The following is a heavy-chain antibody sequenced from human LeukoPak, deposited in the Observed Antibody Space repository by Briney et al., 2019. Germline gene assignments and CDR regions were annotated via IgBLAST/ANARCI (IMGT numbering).Heavy chain of an antibody. CDR3: ARSGEKGSSSWLAFDY. CDR2: IYYSGST. J-gene: IGHJ4*02. CDR1: GGSISSSSYY. Sequence: PSETLSLTCSVSGGSISSSSYYWGWIRQPPGKGLEWSGSIYYSGSTYYNPSLKSRVTISVDTSKNQFSLKLSSVTAADTAVYYCARSGEKGSSSWLAFDYWGQGTLVTVSS. V-gene: IGHV4-39*07. D-gene: IGHD6-13*01.